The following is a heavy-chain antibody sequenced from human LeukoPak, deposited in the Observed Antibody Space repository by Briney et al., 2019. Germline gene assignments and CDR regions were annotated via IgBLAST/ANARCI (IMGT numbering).Heavy chain of an antibody. CDR3: ARGNGRDGYNFGY. V-gene: IGHV4-34*01. CDR1: GGSFSGYY. CDR2: INHSGST. Sequence: SETLSLTCAVYGGSFSGYYWSWIRQPPGKGLEWIGEINHSGSTNYNPSLESRVTISVDTSKNQFSLKLSSVTAADTAVYYCARGNGRDGYNFGYWGQGTLVTVSS. D-gene: IGHD5-24*01. J-gene: IGHJ4*02.